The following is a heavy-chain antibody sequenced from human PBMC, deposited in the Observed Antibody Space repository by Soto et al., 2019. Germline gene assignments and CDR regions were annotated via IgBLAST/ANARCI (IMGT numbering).Heavy chain of an antibody. J-gene: IGHJ5*02. CDR3: VRGGGGGLFDP. D-gene: IGHD2-15*01. CDR1: GFTFGDSY. CDR2: ISPGSRYP. Sequence: GGSLRLSCAGPGFTFGDSYMSLIRQAPGKGLEWLSYISPGSRYPAYADSVKGRFTISRDNAKRSLYLQMMSLTAEDTAIYYCVRGGGGGLFDPWGQGTMVTVSS. V-gene: IGHV3-11*06.